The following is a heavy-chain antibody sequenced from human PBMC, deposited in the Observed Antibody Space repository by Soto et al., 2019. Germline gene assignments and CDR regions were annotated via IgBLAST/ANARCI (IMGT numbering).Heavy chain of an antibody. CDR3: ARHFSVDYFDY. V-gene: IGHV4-39*01. CDR1: GGSITSGDYY. CDR2: IYYSGTT. Sequence: SETLSLTCTVSGGSITSGDYYWSWIRQPPGKGLEWIGYIYYSGTTYYNPSLKSRVTISVDRSKNQFSLKLSSVTAADTAVYYCARHFSVDYFDYWGQGALVTVSS. J-gene: IGHJ4*02.